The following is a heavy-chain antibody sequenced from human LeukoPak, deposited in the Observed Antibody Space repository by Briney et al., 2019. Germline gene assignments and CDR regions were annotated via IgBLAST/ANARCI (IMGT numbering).Heavy chain of an antibody. V-gene: IGHV6-1*01. CDR1: GDIVSSNSAT. CDR3: ARGRGSSADFDY. CDR2: TYYRSQWNN. J-gene: IGHJ4*02. D-gene: IGHD6-6*01. Sequence: SQTLSLTCALSGDIVSSNSATWNWIRQSPLRGLEWLGRTYYRSQWNNDYAASVKSRIDINPETSKNQFSLQLNSVTPEDTAVYYCARGRGSSADFDYWGQGTLLTVSS.